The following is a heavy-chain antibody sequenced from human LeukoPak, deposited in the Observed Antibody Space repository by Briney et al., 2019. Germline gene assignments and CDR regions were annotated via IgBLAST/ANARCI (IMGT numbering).Heavy chain of an antibody. Sequence: WASVKLSCKASGGTFSSYDISWVRQAPGQGLEWMGKIIPIGGTTYYAQKLKGRVTITADKATSTAYMELSSIRSEDKAVYYCAPQSYYYGSGSYYNERWFVPWGQGTLVTVSS. D-gene: IGHD3-10*01. CDR3: APQSYYYGSGSYYNERWFVP. J-gene: IGHJ5*02. CDR1: GGTFSSYD. V-gene: IGHV1-69*04. CDR2: IIPIGGTT.